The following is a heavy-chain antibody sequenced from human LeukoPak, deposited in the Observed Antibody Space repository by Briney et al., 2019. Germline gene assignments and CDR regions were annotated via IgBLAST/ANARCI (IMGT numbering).Heavy chain of an antibody. V-gene: IGHV3-9*01. CDR2: ISWNGGSM. J-gene: IGHJ4*02. D-gene: IGHD3-3*01. Sequence: GRSLRLSCTASGFTFDDYAMHWVRQAPGKGLEWVSGISWNGGSMDYADSVKGRFTISRDNAKNSLYLQMNSLRSDDTAVYYCARDRTIFGVVNSDYWGQGTLVTVSS. CDR3: ARDRTIFGVVNSDY. CDR1: GFTFDDYA.